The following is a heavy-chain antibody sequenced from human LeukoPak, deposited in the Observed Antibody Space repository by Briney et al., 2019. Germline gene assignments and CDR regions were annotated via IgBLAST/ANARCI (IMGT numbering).Heavy chain of an antibody. D-gene: IGHD3-3*01. CDR2: ISESGST. Sequence: QPGGSPRPPFPAPGFSFRSYALAWFRQAPRKGLEVVSGISESGSTYYTDSVKGRFTISRDNSKNRLDLQMNSLRAEDTAIYYCAKGLQLATSGYWGWFDPWGQGTLVTVSS. CDR1: GFSFRSYA. J-gene: IGHJ5*02. CDR3: AKGLQLATSGYWGWFDP. V-gene: IGHV3-23*01.